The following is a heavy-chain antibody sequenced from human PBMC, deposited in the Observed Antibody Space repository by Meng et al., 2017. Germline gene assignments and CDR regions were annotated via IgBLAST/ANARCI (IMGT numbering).Heavy chain of an antibody. CDR1: GYPFTSYA. Sequence: VRCVRLGGKVKNPGASVRVSGKASGYPFTSYAMHWVRQAPGQRLEWMGWINAGNGNTKYSQKFQGRVTITRDTSASTAYMELSSLRSEDTAVYYCARDKLKTFDPWGQGTLVTVSS. J-gene: IGHJ5*02. CDR3: ARDKLKTFDP. V-gene: IGHV1-3*01. CDR2: INAGNGNT.